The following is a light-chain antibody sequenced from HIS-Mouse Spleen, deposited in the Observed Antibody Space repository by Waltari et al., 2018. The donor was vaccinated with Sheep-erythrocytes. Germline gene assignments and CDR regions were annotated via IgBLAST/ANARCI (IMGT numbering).Light chain of an antibody. V-gene: IGLV2-23*01. CDR1: SSDVGSYNL. J-gene: IGLJ3*02. CDR2: EGS. CDR3: CSYAGSSTPWV. Sequence: QSALTQPASVSGSPGQSITISCTGTSSDVGSYNLVSWYQQHPGKAPKLMIYEGSKRPSVVLNRFSGSKSGNTASLTISGLQAEDEADYYCCSYAGSSTPWVFGGGTKLTVL.